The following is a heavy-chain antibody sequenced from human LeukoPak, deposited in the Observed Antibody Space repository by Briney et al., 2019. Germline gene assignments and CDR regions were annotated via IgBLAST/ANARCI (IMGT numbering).Heavy chain of an antibody. CDR2: ISSSGSTI. Sequence: GGSLRLSCAASGFTFSSYEMNWVRQAPGKGLEWVSYISSSGSTIYYADSVKGRFTISRDNAKNSLYLQMNSLRAEDTAVYYCAKCPNYYDSSGHDYWGQGTLVTVSS. CDR1: GFTFSSYE. V-gene: IGHV3-48*03. CDR3: AKCPNYYDSSGHDY. D-gene: IGHD3-22*01. J-gene: IGHJ4*02.